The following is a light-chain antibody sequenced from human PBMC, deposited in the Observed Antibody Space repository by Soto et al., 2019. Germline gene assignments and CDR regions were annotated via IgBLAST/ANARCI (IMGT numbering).Light chain of an antibody. CDR2: AAS. CDR1: QSISNW. V-gene: IGKV1-5*01. Sequence: DIQMTQSPSTLSASVGDRVTITCRASQSISNWLAWYQQKPGKAPNLLIYAASTLQSGVPSRFSGSGSGTEFTLTISSLQPDDFATYYCQHGHSTPYTVGQGTKVDI. J-gene: IGKJ2*01. CDR3: QHGHSTPYT.